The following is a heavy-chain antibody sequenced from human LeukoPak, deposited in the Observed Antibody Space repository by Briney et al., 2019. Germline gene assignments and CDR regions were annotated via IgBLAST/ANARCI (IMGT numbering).Heavy chain of an antibody. J-gene: IGHJ4*02. CDR1: GYTFIYYY. V-gene: IGHV1-2*02. CDR2: INPDSGGT. Sequence: ASVKVSCKASGYTFIYYYLHLVRQAPGQGIEWMGWINPDSGGTKYAQKFQGRVSMTRDTSISTVYMELSSLRSDDTAVYYCARVGRSVVVPAATGAYFDYWGQGTLVTVSS. CDR3: ARVGRSVVVPAATGAYFDY. D-gene: IGHD2-2*01.